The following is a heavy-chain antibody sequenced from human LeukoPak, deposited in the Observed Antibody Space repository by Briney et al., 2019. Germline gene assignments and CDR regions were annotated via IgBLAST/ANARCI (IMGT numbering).Heavy chain of an antibody. Sequence: PSETLSLTCAVYGGSFSGYYWSWIRQPPGKGLEWIGEINHSGSTNYNPSLKSRVTISVDTSKNQFSLKLSSVTAADTAAYYCARGTTVSYYYYYYMDVWGKGTTVTVSS. D-gene: IGHD1-1*01. J-gene: IGHJ6*03. CDR3: ARGTTVSYYYYYYMDV. CDR2: INHSGST. CDR1: GGSFSGYY. V-gene: IGHV4-34*01.